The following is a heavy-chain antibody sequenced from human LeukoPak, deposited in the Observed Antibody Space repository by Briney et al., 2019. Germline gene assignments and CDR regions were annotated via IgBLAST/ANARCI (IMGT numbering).Heavy chain of an antibody. CDR2: ISAYNGNT. CDR3: ARVRDYGGIGEDY. CDR1: GYTFTSYG. D-gene: IGHD3-16*01. J-gene: IGHJ4*02. Sequence: ASVKVSCKASGYTFTSYGISWVRQAPGQGLECMGWISAYNGNTNYAQRFQGRVTVTTDTSTSTAYMELRSLRSDDTAVYYCARVRDYGGIGEDYWGQGTLVTVSS. V-gene: IGHV1-18*01.